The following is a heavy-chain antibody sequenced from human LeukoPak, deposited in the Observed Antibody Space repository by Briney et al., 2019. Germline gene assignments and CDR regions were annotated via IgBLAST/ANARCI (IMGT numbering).Heavy chain of an antibody. D-gene: IGHD3-22*01. V-gene: IGHV4-39*01. CDR3: ARHPSGSSFDY. J-gene: IGHJ4*02. CDR2: IHHSGST. Sequence: KSSETLPLTCTVSGASISISSYYWGWIRQPPGRGLEWIATIHHSGSTYHNPSLKSRVTMSVDTSKDQFSLKLSSLTAADTAVYYCARHPSGSSFDYWGQGTLVTVSS. CDR1: GASISISSYY.